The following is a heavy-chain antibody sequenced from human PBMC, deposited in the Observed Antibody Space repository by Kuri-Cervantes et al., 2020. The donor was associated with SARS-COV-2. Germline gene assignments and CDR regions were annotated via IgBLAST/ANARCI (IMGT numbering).Heavy chain of an antibody. V-gene: IGHV2-70*12. CDR1: GFSLSTSGMC. D-gene: IGHD1-26*01. CDR3: VQRSGSFRPFDF. Sequence: SGPTLVKPTQTLTLTCTFSGFSLSTSGMCVSWIRQPPGKALEWLARIDWDDDKYYSTSLKTRLTISKDTSKNQVVLTMTNMDPVDTATYYCVQRSGSFRPFDFWGQGTLVTVSS. J-gene: IGHJ4*02. CDR2: IDWDDDK.